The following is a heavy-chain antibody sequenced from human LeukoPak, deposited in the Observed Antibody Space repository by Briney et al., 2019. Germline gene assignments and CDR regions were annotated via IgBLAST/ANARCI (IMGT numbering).Heavy chain of an antibody. CDR3: ARDDGAYFSFDS. J-gene: IGHJ4*02. V-gene: IGHV1-2*02. CDR2: INPNSGGT. D-gene: IGHD4-17*01. CDR1: GYTFSGHY. Sequence: GASVKVSCKASGYTFSGHYMHWVRQAPGQGLEWMGWINPNSGGTNFAQKFQGRVSMTRDTSVSTAYMELSRLKSDDTAVFYCARDDGAYFSFDSWGQGTLVTVSS.